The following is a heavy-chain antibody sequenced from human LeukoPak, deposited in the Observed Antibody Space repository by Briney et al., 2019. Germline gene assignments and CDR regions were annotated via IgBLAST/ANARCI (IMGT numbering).Heavy chain of an antibody. J-gene: IGHJ2*01. CDR2: INPNSGGT. D-gene: IGHD4-23*01. V-gene: IGHV1-2*02. CDR3: ARDFRSYGGNRAYWYFDL. Sequence: GASVKVSCKASGYTFTGYYMHWVRQAPGQGLEWIGWINPNSGGTNYAQKFQGRVTMTRDTSISTAYMELSRLRSDDTAVYYCARDFRSYGGNRAYWYFDLWGRGTLVTVSS. CDR1: GYTFTGYY.